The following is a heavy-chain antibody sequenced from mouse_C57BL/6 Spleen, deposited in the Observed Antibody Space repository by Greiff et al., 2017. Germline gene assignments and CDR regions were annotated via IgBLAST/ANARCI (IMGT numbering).Heavy chain of an antibody. CDR3: ARSSSYDPAWFAY. D-gene: IGHD2-10*01. V-gene: IGHV7-3*01. CDR2: IRNKANGYTT. J-gene: IGHJ3*01. Sequence: DVKLQESGGGLVQPGGSLSLSCAASGFTFTDYYMSWVRQPPGKALEWLGFIRNKANGYTTEYSASVKGRFTISRDNSQSILYLQMNALRAEDSATYYCARSSSYDPAWFAYWGQGTLVTVSA. CDR1: GFTFTDYY.